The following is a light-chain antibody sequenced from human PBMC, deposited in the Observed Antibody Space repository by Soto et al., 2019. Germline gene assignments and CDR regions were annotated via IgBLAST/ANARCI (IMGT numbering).Light chain of an antibody. Sequence: EIVLTQSPGTLSLSPGERVTLSCRASQSVSSTYLAWYQQKPGQAPRLLIYDASSRATGIPDRFSGSGSGTDFTLTISRLEPEDFAVYYCQQYGSLPRTFGQGTKVEIK. V-gene: IGKV3-20*01. CDR2: DAS. CDR1: QSVSSTY. CDR3: QQYGSLPRT. J-gene: IGKJ1*01.